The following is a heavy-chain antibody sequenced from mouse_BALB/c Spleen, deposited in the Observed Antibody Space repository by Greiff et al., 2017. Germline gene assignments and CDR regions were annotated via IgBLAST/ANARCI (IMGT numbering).Heavy chain of an antibody. J-gene: IGHJ1*01. CDR3: ARFYGSSYGYFDV. D-gene: IGHD1-1*01. V-gene: IGHV5-17*02. CDR1: GFTFSSFG. CDR2: ISSGSSTI. Sequence: EVKLMESGGGLVQPGGSRKLSCAASGFTFSSFGMHWVRQAPEKGLEWVAYISSGSSTIYYADTVKGRFTISRDNPKNTLFLQMTSLRSEDTAMYYCARFYGSSYGYFDVWGAGTTVTVSS.